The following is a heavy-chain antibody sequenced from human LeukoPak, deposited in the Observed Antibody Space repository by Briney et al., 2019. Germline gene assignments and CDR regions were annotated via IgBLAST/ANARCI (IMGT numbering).Heavy chain of an antibody. D-gene: IGHD2-2*01. J-gene: IGHJ4*02. Sequence: SETLSLTCAVYGGSFSGYYWSWICQPPGKGLEWIGEINHSGSTNYNPSLKSRVTISVDTSKNQFSLKLSSVTAADTAVYYCARVRVPYCSSTSCSGVDYWGQGTLVIVSS. V-gene: IGHV4-34*01. CDR1: GGSFSGYY. CDR3: ARVRVPYCSSTSCSGVDY. CDR2: INHSGST.